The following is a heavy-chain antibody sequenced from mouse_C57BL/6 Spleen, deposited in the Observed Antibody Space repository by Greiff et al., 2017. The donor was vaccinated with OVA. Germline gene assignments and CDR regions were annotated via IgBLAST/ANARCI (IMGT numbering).Heavy chain of an antibody. CDR1: GFTFSSYA. CDR3: TRNGNLYAMDY. CDR2: ISSGGDYI. J-gene: IGHJ4*01. D-gene: IGHD2-1*01. Sequence: EVKLMESGEGLVKPGGSLKLSCAASGFTFSSYAMSWVRQTPEKRLEWVAYISSGGDYIYYADTVKGRFTISRDNARNTLYLQMSSLKSEDTAMYYCTRNGNLYAMDYWGQGTSVTVSS. V-gene: IGHV5-9-1*02.